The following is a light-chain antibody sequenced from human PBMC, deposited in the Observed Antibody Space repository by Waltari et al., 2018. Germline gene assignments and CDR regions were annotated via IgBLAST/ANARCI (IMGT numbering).Light chain of an antibody. Sequence: QSALTQPASVSGSPGQSITISCTGTSSDVGGYTYVSWYQQHPGKAPKLMIYGVSRRPSGVSNRFSGSKSGNTASLTISGLQAEDEADYYCNSYTSSSTSYVVFGGGTKLTVL. V-gene: IGLV2-14*01. J-gene: IGLJ2*01. CDR1: SSDVGGYTY. CDR2: GVS. CDR3: NSYTSSSTSYVV.